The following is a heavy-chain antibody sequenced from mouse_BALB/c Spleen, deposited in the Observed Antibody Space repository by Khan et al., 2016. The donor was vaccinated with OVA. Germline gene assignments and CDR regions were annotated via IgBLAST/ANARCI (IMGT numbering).Heavy chain of an antibody. D-gene: IGHD1-2*01. J-gene: IGHJ2*01. CDR1: GYSITSGYG. V-gene: IGHV3-2*02. CDR3: ARTARLKY. CDR2: ISYSGST. Sequence: EVKLQESGPGLVKPSQSLSLTCTVTGYSITSGYGWNWIRQFPGNKLEWMGYISYSGSTNYNPSLKSRISITRDTSKNQFFLQLNSVTTEDTATSTCARTARLKYWGQGTTLTVSS.